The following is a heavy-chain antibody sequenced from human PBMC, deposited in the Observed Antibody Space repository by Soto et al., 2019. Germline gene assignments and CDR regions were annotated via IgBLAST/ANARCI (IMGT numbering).Heavy chain of an antibody. V-gene: IGHV3-23*01. J-gene: IGHJ4*02. CDR2: ISGSDGST. Sequence: SLRLSCAASGFTFSSYAMSWVRQAPGKGLEWVSAISGSDGSTYYADSVKGRFTISRDNSKNTLYLQVNSLRAEDTAVYYCAKDLVTNYGDYGKYYFEYWGQGTLVTVSS. CDR1: GFTFSSYA. CDR3: AKDLVTNYGDYGKYYFEY. D-gene: IGHD4-17*01.